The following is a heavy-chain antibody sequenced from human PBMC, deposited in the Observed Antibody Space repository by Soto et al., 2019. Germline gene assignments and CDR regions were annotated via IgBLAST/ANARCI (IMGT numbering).Heavy chain of an antibody. J-gene: IGHJ6*02. V-gene: IGHV1-18*01. Sequence: QVQLVQSGAEVKKPGASVKVSCKASGYTFTSYGISWVRQAPGQGLEWMGWISAYNGNTNYAQKLQGRVTMTTDTXTXKAYMELRSLRSDDTAVYYCAREALLRLYYYDGMDVWGQGTTVTVSS. CDR3: AREALLRLYYYDGMDV. CDR1: GYTFTSYG. D-gene: IGHD1-26*01. CDR2: ISAYNGNT.